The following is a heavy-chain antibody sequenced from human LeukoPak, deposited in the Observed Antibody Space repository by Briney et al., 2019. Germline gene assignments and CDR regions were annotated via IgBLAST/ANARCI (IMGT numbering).Heavy chain of an antibody. J-gene: IGHJ6*02. Sequence: GGSLRLSCAASGFTFSNAWMSWVRRAPGKGLEWVGRIKSKTDGGTTDYAAPVKGRFTISRDDSKNTLYLQMNSLKTEDTAVYYCTTDWNSYGPSFYYYYGMDVWGQGTTVTVSS. D-gene: IGHD5-18*01. V-gene: IGHV3-15*01. CDR2: IKSKTDGGTT. CDR1: GFTFSNAW. CDR3: TTDWNSYGPSFYYYYGMDV.